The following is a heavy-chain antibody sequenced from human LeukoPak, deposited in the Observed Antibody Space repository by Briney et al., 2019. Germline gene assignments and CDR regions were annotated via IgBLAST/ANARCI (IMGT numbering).Heavy chain of an antibody. D-gene: IGHD6-13*01. V-gene: IGHV1-8*02. CDR1: GYTFSNYG. CDR2: MNPNSGNT. CDR3: ARGWAAGTGDRG. J-gene: IGHJ4*02. Sequence: ASVKVSCKASGYTFSNYGITWVRQAPGQGLEWMGWMNPNSGNTGYAQKFQGRVTMTRNTSISTAYMELSSLRSEDTAVYYCARGWAAGTGDRGWGQGTLVTVSS.